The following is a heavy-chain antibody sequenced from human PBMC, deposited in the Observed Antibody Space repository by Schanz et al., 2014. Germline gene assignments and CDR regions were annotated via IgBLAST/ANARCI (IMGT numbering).Heavy chain of an antibody. Sequence: VQSVHSGTEVQKLGASVKVSCQTSGYTFTAYGINWVRQAPGQGLEWIGWISAQTGDTRYAQKMQGRVTMTRDTSTSTSYMELTSLRFDDTALYYCTRGGYSYALSAFDIWGQGTMVTVSS. CDR1: GYTFTAYG. V-gene: IGHV1-18*01. D-gene: IGHD5-18*01. J-gene: IGHJ3*02. CDR2: ISAQTGDT. CDR3: TRGGYSYALSAFDI.